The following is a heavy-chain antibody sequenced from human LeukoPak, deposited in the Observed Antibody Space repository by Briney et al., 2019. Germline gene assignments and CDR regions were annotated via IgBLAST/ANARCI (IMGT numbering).Heavy chain of an antibody. D-gene: IGHD5-12*01. CDR2: IYYSGST. Sequence: SETLSPTCTVSGGSISSSSYYWGWIRQPPGKGLGWIGSIYYSGSTYYNPSLKSRVTISVDTSKNQFSLKLSSVTAADTAVYYCARGRVAMADYWGQGTLVTVSS. CDR3: ARGRVAMADY. J-gene: IGHJ4*02. CDR1: GGSISSSSYY. V-gene: IGHV4-39*07.